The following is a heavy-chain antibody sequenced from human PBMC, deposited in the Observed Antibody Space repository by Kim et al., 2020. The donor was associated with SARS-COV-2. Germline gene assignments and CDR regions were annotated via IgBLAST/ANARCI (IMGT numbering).Heavy chain of an antibody. CDR3: ARVVGGYYPDAFDV. CDR2: MGYDGINN. D-gene: IGHD3-3*01. CDR1: GFTFSSFG. J-gene: IGHJ3*01. V-gene: IGHV3-33*01. Sequence: GGSLRLSCAASGFTFSSFGMHWVRQAPGKGLEWVALMGYDGINNYIADSVKGRFTISRDNTMNTVYLQMNSLRAEDTAVYYCARVVGGYYPDAFDVWGQGTMLTVSS.